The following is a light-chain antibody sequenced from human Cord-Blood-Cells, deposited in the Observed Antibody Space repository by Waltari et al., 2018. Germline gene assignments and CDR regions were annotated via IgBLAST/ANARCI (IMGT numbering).Light chain of an antibody. V-gene: IGKV3-15*01. CDR2: GAS. J-gene: IGKJ2*01. Sequence: ELVMTQSPATLSVSPGERATLSCSASQGVSSNLAWYQQQPGQAPRLLIYGASTRATGIPARFSGSGSGTEFTLTISSLQSEDFAVYYCQQYNNWPPYTFGQGTKLEIK. CDR1: QGVSSN. CDR3: QQYNNWPPYT.